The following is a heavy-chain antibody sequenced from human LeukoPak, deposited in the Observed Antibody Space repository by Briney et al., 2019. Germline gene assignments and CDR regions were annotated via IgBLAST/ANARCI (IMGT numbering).Heavy chain of an antibody. J-gene: IGHJ6*03. CDR3: ARDVTVAGTFTRQNYYYYYMDV. Sequence: PVKVSCKASGGTFSSYAISWVRQAPGQGHEWMGRIIPIFGTANYAQKFQGRVTITTDESTSTAYMELSSLRSEDTAVYYCARDVTVAGTFTRQNYYYYYMDVWGKGTTVTVSS. CDR1: GGTFSSYA. CDR2: IIPIFGTA. V-gene: IGHV1-69*05. D-gene: IGHD6-19*01.